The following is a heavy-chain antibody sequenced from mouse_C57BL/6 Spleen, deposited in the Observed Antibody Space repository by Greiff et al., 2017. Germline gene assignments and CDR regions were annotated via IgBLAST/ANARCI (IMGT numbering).Heavy chain of an antibody. J-gene: IGHJ2*01. CDR2: IWCDDDK. D-gene: IGHD1-1*01. CDR1: GFSLSTSNMG. Sequence: QVTLKVSGPGILQPSQTLSLTCSFSGFSLSTSNMGIGWLRQPSGKGLEWLAHIWCDDDKYYNPFLKSRHTISKDTYNTQVFPKITSVDTADTATFYCAQMRGRSPYYFDDWGQGTTRTVSS. V-gene: IGHV8-5*01. CDR3: AQMRGRSPYYFDD.